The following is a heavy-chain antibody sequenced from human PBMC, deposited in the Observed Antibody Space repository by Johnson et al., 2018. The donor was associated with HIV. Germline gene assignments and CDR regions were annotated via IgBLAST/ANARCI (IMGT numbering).Heavy chain of an antibody. CDR3: VRGLYSSAWYFGGLDAFDV. CDR1: GFIVSSNY. CDR2: IYSGGST. D-gene: IGHD6-19*01. V-gene: IGHV3-53*01. J-gene: IGHJ3*01. Sequence: VQLVESGGGLIQPGGSLRLSCAASGFIVSSNYMSWVRQAPGKGLEWVSVIYSGGSTYYADSVKGRFTISRDNSKNTLYLQMNSLRAEDTAVYYCVRGLYSSAWYFGGLDAFDVWGQGTMVTVSS.